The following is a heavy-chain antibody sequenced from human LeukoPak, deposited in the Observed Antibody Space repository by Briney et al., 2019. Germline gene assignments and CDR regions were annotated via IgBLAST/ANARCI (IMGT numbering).Heavy chain of an antibody. CDR1: GGSISGGGYY. CDR3: AREGPYSSSLYFDY. CDR2: IYYSGST. J-gene: IGHJ4*02. D-gene: IGHD6-6*01. Sequence: SETLSLPCTVSGGSISGGGYYWSWIRQHPGKGLEWIGYIYYSGSTYYNPSLKSRVTISVDTSKNQFSLKLSSATAADTAVYYCAREGPYSSSLYFDYWGQGTLVTVSS. V-gene: IGHV4-31*03.